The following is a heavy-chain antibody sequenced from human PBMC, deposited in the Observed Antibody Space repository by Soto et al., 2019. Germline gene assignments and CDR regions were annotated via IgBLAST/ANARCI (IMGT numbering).Heavy chain of an antibody. Sequence: ASVKVSCKASGYTFTSYGISCVRQAPGQGLEWMGWISAYNGNTNYAQKLQGRVTMTTDTSTNTAYMELRSLRSDDTAVYYCARGSPGYISSWYVYYFDYWGQGTLVTVSS. CDR3: ARGSPGYISSWYVYYFDY. CDR1: GYTFTSYG. V-gene: IGHV1-18*01. J-gene: IGHJ4*02. D-gene: IGHD6-13*01. CDR2: ISAYNGNT.